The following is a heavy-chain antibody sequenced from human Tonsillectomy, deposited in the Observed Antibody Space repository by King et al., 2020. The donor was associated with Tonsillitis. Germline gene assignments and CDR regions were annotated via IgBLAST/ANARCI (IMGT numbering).Heavy chain of an antibody. CDR3: ARDVQY. CDR1: GYTFTDYY. V-gene: IGHV1-2*02. Sequence: QLVQSGAEVKKPGASVKVSCKASGYTFTDYYMHWLRQAPGQGLEWLGWINPNSGGTIYAQKFQGRVTMTRDTSISTAYMELSSLISDDTDVYFCARDVQYWGQGTLVTVSS. J-gene: IGHJ4*02. D-gene: IGHD1-1*01. CDR2: INPNSGGT.